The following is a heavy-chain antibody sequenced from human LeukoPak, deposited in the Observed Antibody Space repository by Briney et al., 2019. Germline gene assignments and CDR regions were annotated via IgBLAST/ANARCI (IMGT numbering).Heavy chain of an antibody. CDR3: ARSLYDYVWGSYPIPSTFDY. J-gene: IGHJ4*02. Sequence: SETLSLTCTVSGVSISTSRYYWGWIRQPPGKGLEWIVNIYYTGPTYYNASLESRVTISLDTSKNQFSLKLSSVTAADTAVYYCARSLYDYVWGSYPIPSTFDYWGQGTLVTVSS. D-gene: IGHD3-16*02. CDR2: IYYTGPT. CDR1: GVSISTSRYY. V-gene: IGHV4-39*01.